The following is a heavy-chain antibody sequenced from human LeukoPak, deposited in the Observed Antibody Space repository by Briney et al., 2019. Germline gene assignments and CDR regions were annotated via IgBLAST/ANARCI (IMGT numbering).Heavy chain of an antibody. Sequence: GESLKISCKASGYSFTSYWIGWVRQMPGKGLEWMGIIDPSDSETRYTPSFQGQVTISVDQSLTTADLQWNSLKASDTAMYYCARQTAMGRSGDYWGQGTLVTVSS. D-gene: IGHD5-18*01. V-gene: IGHV5-51*01. J-gene: IGHJ4*02. CDR2: IDPSDSET. CDR1: GYSFTSYW. CDR3: ARQTAMGRSGDY.